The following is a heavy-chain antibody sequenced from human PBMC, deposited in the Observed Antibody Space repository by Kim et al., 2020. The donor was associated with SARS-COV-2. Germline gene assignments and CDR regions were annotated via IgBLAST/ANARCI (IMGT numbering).Heavy chain of an antibody. CDR3: ARGARGYCSGGSCYLGFQH. CDR2: INHSGST. D-gene: IGHD2-15*01. J-gene: IGHJ1*01. Sequence: SETLSLTCAVYGGSFSGYYWSWIRQPPGKGLEWIGEINHSGSTNYNPSLKSRVTISVDTSKNQFSLKLSSVTAADTAVYYCARGARGYCSGGSCYLGFQHWGQGTLVTVSS. V-gene: IGHV4-34*01. CDR1: GGSFSGYY.